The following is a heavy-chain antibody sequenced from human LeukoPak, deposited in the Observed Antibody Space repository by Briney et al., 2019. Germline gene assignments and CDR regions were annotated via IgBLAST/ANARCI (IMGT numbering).Heavy chain of an antibody. D-gene: IGHD6-19*01. J-gene: IGHJ4*02. V-gene: IGHV4-39*01. CDR1: GGSIRSSSYY. CDR2: IYYSGST. CDR3: ARQVVAVAGTGYFDY. Sequence: SETLSRTCTVSGGSIRSSSYYWGWIRQPPGKGLEWIGRIYYSGSTYYNASLKGRGTISVDTSKNQFSLKLNSVTAADTAVYFCARQVVAVAGTGYFDYWGQGTLVTVSS.